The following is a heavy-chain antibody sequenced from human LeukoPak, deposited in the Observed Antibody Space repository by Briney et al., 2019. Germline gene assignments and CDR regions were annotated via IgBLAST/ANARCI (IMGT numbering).Heavy chain of an antibody. CDR1: GFTFSSYA. J-gene: IGHJ4*02. CDR2: IKTDGSST. V-gene: IGHV3-74*01. CDR3: ATPDSSGYYYLY. D-gene: IGHD3-22*01. Sequence: GGSLRLSCAASGFTFSSYAMHWVRQAPGKGLVWVSHIKTDGSSTNYAESVKGRFTISRDNAKNTVYLQMNSLRAEDTAVYYCATPDSSGYYYLYWGQGTLVTVSS.